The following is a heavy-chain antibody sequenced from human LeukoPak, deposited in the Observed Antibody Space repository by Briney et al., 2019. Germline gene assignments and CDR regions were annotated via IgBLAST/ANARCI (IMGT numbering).Heavy chain of an antibody. CDR3: ARWLSHYFDY. CDR2: IYYSGST. D-gene: IGHD3-16*02. Sequence: ASETLSLTCTVSGGSISSYYWSWIRQPPGKGLEWIGYIYYSGSTNYNPSLKSRVTISVDKSKNQFSLKLNSVTAADTAVYYCARWLSHYFDYWGQGTLVSVSS. J-gene: IGHJ4*02. CDR1: GGSISSYY. V-gene: IGHV4-59*12.